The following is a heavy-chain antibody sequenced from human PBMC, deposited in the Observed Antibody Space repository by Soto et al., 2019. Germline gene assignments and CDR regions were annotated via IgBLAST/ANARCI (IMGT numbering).Heavy chain of an antibody. J-gene: IGHJ4*02. CDR3: ARYRGDIVLMVYESYFDY. CDR1: GGSISSYY. CDR2: IYYSGST. Sequence: QVQLQESGPGLVKPSETLSLTCTVSGGSISSYYWSWIRQPPGQGLEWIGYIYYSGSTNYNPSLTRRVTISVDTSKNQVSLKLSSVTAADTAVSYCARYRGDIVLMVYESYFDYWGQGTLVTVSS. D-gene: IGHD2-8*01. V-gene: IGHV4-59*01.